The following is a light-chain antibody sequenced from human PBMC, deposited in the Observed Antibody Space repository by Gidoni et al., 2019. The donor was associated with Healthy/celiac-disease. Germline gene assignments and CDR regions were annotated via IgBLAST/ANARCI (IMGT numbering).Light chain of an antibody. CDR1: QSISSY. CDR2: AAS. Sequence: DIQMTHSPSSLSASVGDRVTITCRASQSISSYLNWYQQKPRKAPNLLIYAASSLQSGVPSRFSGSGSGTDFTLTISSLQPEDFATYYCQQSYSTPMYTFGQGTKLEIK. CDR3: QQSYSTPMYT. V-gene: IGKV1-39*01. J-gene: IGKJ2*01.